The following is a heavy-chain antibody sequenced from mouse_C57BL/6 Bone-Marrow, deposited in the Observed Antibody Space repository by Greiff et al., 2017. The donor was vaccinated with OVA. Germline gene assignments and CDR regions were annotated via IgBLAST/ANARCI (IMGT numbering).Heavy chain of an antibody. CDR2: IDPSDSYT. Sequence: QVQLQQSGAELVMPGASVKLSCKASGYTFTSYWMHWVKQRPGQGLEWIGEIDPSDSYTNYNQKFKGKSTVTVDKSSSTAYMQLSSLTSEDSAVYYCARWDYYGTFDYWGQGTTLTVSS. D-gene: IGHD1-1*01. CDR1: GYTFTSYW. J-gene: IGHJ2*01. V-gene: IGHV1-69*01. CDR3: ARWDYYGTFDY.